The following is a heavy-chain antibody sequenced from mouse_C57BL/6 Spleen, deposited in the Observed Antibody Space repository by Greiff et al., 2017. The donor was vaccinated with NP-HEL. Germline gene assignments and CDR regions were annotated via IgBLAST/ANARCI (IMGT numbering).Heavy chain of an antibody. D-gene: IGHD2-12*01. CDR2: IHPNSGST. CDR3: ARGGNSYYGGDYFDY. Sequence: VQLQQPGAELVKPGASVKLSCKASGYTFTSYWMHWVKQRPGQGLEWIGMIHPNSGSTNYNEKFKSKATLTVDKSSSTAYMQLSSLTSEDSAVYYCARGGNSYYGGDYFDYWGQGTTLTVSS. CDR1: GYTFTSYW. V-gene: IGHV1-64*01. J-gene: IGHJ2*01.